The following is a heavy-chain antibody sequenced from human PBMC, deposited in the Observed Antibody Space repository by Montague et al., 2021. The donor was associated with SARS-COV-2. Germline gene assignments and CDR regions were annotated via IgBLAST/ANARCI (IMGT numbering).Heavy chain of an antibody. D-gene: IGHD3-3*01. V-gene: IGHV3-21*01. CDR3: AGESVSSFGVVIFGMDV. Sequence: SLRLSCAASGFTFSSYGMNWVRQAPGKGLEWVSSISSSSSYIYYADSVKGRFTISRDNAKNSLYLQMNSLRAEDTALYYCAGESVSSFGVVIFGMDVWGRGTTVTVSS. CDR2: ISSSSSYI. CDR1: GFTFSSYG. J-gene: IGHJ6*01.